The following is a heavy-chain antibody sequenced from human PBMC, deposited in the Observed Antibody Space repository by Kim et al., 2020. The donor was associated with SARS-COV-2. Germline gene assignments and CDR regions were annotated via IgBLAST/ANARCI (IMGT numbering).Heavy chain of an antibody. V-gene: IGHV1-58*01. D-gene: IGHD3-9*01. CDR3: AADRERYFDWLLSSHGMDV. Sequence: SVKVSCKASGFTFGSSAVQWVRQARGQRLEWIGWIVVGTGNTKYAQNFQERVTFNRDMSTNTAYMELSSLRSEDTAVYYCAADRERYFDWLLSSHGMDVWGQGTTVTVSS. J-gene: IGHJ6*02. CDR2: IVVGTGNT. CDR1: GFTFGSSA.